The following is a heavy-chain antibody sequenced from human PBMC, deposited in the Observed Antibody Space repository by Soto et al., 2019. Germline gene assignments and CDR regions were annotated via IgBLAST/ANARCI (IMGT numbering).Heavy chain of an antibody. J-gene: IGHJ6*02. Sequence: VRQASGQRLEWVGWMNPSSGNTGYAQKFQGRVTVTRSTSISTAYMELSDLRFEDTAVYYCARVGDSSSYAMDVWGQGTTVTVSS. V-gene: IGHV1-8*01. CDR2: MNPSSGNT. CDR3: ARVGDSSSYAMDV. D-gene: IGHD3-16*01.